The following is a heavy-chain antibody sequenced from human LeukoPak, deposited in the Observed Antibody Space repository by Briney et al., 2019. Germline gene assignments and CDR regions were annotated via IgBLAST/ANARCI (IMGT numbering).Heavy chain of an antibody. Sequence: SETLSLTCAVYGGSFSGYYWSWIRQPPGKGLEWIGEINHSGSTNYNPSLKSRVTISVDTSKNQSSLKLSSVTAADTAVYYCARAGRYYYDSSGYYYWGQGTLVTVSS. J-gene: IGHJ4*02. CDR3: ARAGRYYYDSSGYYY. D-gene: IGHD3-22*01. V-gene: IGHV4-34*01. CDR2: INHSGST. CDR1: GGSFSGYY.